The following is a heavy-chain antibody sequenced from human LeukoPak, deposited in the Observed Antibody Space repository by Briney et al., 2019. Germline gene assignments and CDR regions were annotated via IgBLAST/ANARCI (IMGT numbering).Heavy chain of an antibody. J-gene: IGHJ4*02. CDR1: GFTFSTYV. V-gene: IGHV3-64D*06. CDR2: ISSNGDNT. Sequence: GGSLRLSCSVSGFTFSTYVMHWVRLAPGKGLEYVSAISSNGDNTYYADSVKGRFTISRDNSKNTLYLQMSSLRADDTAVYYCVRGTGYWGQGTLVTASS. CDR3: VRGTGY.